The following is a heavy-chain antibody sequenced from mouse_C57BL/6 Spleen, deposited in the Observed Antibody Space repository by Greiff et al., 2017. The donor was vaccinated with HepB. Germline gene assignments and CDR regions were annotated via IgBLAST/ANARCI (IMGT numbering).Heavy chain of an antibody. D-gene: IGHD1-1*01. Sequence: VQLQQSGAELVRPGASVTLSCKASGYTFTDYEMHWVKQTPVHGLEWIGAIDPETGGTAYNQKFKGKAILTADKSSSTAYMELRSLTSEDSAVYYCTPDYYGSSYDYWGQGTTLTVSS. CDR3: TPDYYGSSYDY. V-gene: IGHV1-15*01. CDR1: GYTFTDYE. J-gene: IGHJ2*01. CDR2: IDPETGGT.